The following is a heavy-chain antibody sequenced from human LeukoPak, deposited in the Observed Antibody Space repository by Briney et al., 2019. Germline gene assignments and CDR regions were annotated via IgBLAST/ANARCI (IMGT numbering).Heavy chain of an antibody. V-gene: IGHV1-2*02. J-gene: IGHJ4*02. CDR1: GYTFTGYY. CDR2: INPNSGGT. D-gene: IGHD6-19*01. Sequence: ASVKVSCKASGYTFTGYYMHWVRQAPGQGLEWMGWINPNSGGTNYAQKFQGRVTMTRDTSISTAYMELSRLRSDDTAVCYCATPLGYSSGWYYFDYWGQGTLVTVSS. CDR3: ATPLGYSSGWYYFDY.